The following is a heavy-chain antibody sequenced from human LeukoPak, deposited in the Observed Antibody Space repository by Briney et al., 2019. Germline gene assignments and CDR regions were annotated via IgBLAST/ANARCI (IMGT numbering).Heavy chain of an antibody. D-gene: IGHD2-15*01. Sequence: GGSLRLSCELSGITFIEAWMSWVRQAPGKGLEWVGRIKGTNSGGTTAYAAPVKGRFTISRDDSQSMMYLQMDSLKSEDTAVYFCTWIDCSGGSSYFASWGQGTLVTVSS. CDR1: GITFIEAW. J-gene: IGHJ4*02. CDR3: TWIDCSGGSSYFAS. V-gene: IGHV3-15*01. CDR2: IKGTNSGGTT.